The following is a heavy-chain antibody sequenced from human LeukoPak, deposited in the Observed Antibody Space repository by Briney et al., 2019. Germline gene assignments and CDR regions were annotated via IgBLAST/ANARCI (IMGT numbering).Heavy chain of an antibody. CDR2: IIPIFGTA. CDR1: GGTFSSYA. D-gene: IGHD1-7*01. J-gene: IGHJ4*02. CDR3: ARGPVGTTHDY. V-gene: IGHV1-69*13. Sequence: ASVKVSCKASGGTFSSYAISWVRQAPGRGLEWMGGIIPIFGTANYAQKFQGRVTITADESTSTAYMELSSLRSEDTAVYYCARGPVGTTHDYWGQGTLVTVSS.